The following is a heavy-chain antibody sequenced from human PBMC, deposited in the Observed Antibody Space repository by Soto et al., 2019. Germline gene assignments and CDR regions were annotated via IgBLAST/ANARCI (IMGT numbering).Heavy chain of an antibody. CDR2: IYYSGST. CDR1: GGSVSSGSYY. J-gene: IGHJ4*02. CDR3: ARSSRIYYDSSGTIDY. D-gene: IGHD3-22*01. Sequence: QVQLQESGPGLVKPSETLSLTCTVSGGSVSSGSYYWSWIRQPPGKGLEWIGYIYYSGSTNYNPSLKTRVTISVDTSKNHFSLKLSSVTAADTAVYYCARSSRIYYDSSGTIDYWGQGTLVTVSS. V-gene: IGHV4-61*03.